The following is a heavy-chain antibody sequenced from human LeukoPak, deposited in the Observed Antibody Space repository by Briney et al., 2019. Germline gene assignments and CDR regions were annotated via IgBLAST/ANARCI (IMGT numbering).Heavy chain of an antibody. CDR1: GFTFSSYG. CDR3: ARDPESYYFDY. V-gene: IGHV3-33*01. J-gene: IGHJ4*02. CDR2: IWYDGSNK. Sequence: GGSLRLSCAASGFTFSSYGMHWVRQAPGKGLEWVAVIWYDGSNKHYADSVKGRFTISRDNSKDTLYLQMNSLRAEDTAVYYCARDPESYYFDYWGQGTLVTVSS.